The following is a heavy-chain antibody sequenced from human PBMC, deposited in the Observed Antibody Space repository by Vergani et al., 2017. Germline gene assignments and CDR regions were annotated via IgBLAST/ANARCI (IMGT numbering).Heavy chain of an antibody. D-gene: IGHD2-2*01. CDR1: GFTFSSYW. CDR3: AREEEIVVVPAAIGY. Sequence: EVQLVESGGGFVQPGGSLRLSCAASGFTFSSYWMHWVRQAPGKGLVWVSRINSDGSSTSYADSVKGRFSISRDNAKNTLYLQMNSLRAEDTAVYYCAREEEIVVVPAAIGYWGEGTLVTVSS. J-gene: IGHJ4*02. CDR2: INSDGSST. V-gene: IGHV3-74*01.